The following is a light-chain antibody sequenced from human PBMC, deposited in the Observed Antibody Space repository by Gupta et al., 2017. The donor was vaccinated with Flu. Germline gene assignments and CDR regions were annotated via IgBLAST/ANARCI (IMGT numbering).Light chain of an antibody. CDR1: QSVSHF. CDR2: DTA. CDR3: QRRGDWPT. J-gene: IGKJ4*01. Sequence: EIVLKKYQATLSLFPGETATLSCGASQSVSHFLAWYHQKPGQPPRLLIYDTATRAAGIPARCSGSGSGTYFTLTISSLEPEYFVFYYCQRRGDWPTFGGGTRVEIK. V-gene: IGKV3-11*01.